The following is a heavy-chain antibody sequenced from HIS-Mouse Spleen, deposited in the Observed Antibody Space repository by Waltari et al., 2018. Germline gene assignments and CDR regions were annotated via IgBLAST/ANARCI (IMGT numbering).Heavy chain of an antibody. CDR3: ARVGYSSSWYFDY. CDR2: SNTNRGGT. D-gene: IGHD6-13*01. J-gene: IGHJ4*02. CDR1: GYTFTGYY. V-gene: IGHV1-2*02. Sequence: QVQLVQSGAEVKKPGASVKVSCKASGYTFTGYYMHWVRQAPGQGLEWMGWSNTNRGGTNYAQKFQGRVTMTRDTSISTAYMELSRLRSDDTAVYYCARVGYSSSWYFDYWGQGTLVTVSS.